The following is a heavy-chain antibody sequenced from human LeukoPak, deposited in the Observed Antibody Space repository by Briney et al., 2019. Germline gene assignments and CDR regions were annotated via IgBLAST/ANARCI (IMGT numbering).Heavy chain of an antibody. CDR3: AKDLSSGWYVNYFDS. V-gene: IGHV3-23*01. J-gene: IGHJ4*02. Sequence: GGSLRLSCAASGFIFSSSDLSWVRQAPGKGLEWVSALTNSGGSTYYADSVRGRFTISRDNSKNTLYLQMNSLRAEDTAVYYCAKDLSSGWYVNYFDSRGQGTLVTVSS. D-gene: IGHD6-19*01. CDR1: GFIFSSSD. CDR2: LTNSGGST.